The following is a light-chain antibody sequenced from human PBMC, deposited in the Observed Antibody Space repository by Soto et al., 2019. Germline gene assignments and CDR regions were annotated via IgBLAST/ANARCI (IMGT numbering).Light chain of an antibody. J-gene: IGLJ1*01. V-gene: IGLV1-44*01. Sequence: QSVLTQPPSVSGTPGQTVTISCSGSTSNIGSNPVNWYQQLPGTAPRLLISTNNQRPSGVPDRFSGSRSGTSASLAISGLQSEDEDDYYCAAWDDRMNGPSYVFGTGPQGHRP. CDR3: AAWDDRMNGPSYV. CDR1: TSNIGSNP. CDR2: TNN.